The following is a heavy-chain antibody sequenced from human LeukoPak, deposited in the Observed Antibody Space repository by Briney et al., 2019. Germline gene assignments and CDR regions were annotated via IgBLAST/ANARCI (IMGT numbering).Heavy chain of an antibody. V-gene: IGHV4-38-2*02. D-gene: IGHD2-8*02. CDR2: IHHSGST. CDR3: ARSGGAFDY. CDR1: GYSTNSAYY. J-gene: IGHJ4*02. Sequence: PSETLSLTCTVSGYSTNSAYYWGWIRPPPGKGLEWIGSIHHSGSTYYNPSLKSRFTISVDTSKNQFSLKLISVTAADTAVYYCARSGGAFDYWGQGTLVTVSS.